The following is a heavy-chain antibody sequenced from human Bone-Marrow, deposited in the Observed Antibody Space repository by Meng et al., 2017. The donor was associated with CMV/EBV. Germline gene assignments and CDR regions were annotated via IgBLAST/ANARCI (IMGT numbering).Heavy chain of an antibody. V-gene: IGHV1-18*01. D-gene: IGHD6-6*01. CDR3: ARVGGSIAARRGGLLVNYYYGMDV. CDR1: GYTFTSYG. Sequence: ASVKVFCKASGYTFTSYGISWGRQATGQGLEWMGWISAYNGNTNYAQKLQGRVTMTTDTSTSTAYMELRSLRSDDTAVYYCARVGGSIAARRGGLLVNYYYGMDVWGQGTTVTVSS. J-gene: IGHJ6*02. CDR2: ISAYNGNT.